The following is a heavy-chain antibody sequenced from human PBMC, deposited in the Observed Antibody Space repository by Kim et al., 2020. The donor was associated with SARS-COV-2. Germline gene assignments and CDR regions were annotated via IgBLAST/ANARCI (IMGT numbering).Heavy chain of an antibody. Sequence: GGSLRLSCAASGFTFSNYGMSWVRQAPGKGLEWVANINQDGSETYLADSVNGRLTTPRDSAKNSLYLQMNSLRAEDTAVYYCARDPTAWDHWGQGTLVIVSS. V-gene: IGHV3-7*01. J-gene: IGHJ4*02. CDR1: GFTFSNYG. CDR2: INQDGSET. CDR3: ARDPTAWDH.